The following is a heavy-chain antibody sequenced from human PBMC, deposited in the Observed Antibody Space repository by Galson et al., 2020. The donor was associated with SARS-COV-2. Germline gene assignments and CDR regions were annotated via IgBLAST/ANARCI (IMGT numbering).Heavy chain of an antibody. J-gene: IGHJ3*02. CDR2: IYHSGTA. V-gene: IGHV4-31*03. D-gene: IGHD6-19*01. CDR3: SRTSGWLDI. CDR1: TGSTSTDGPF. Sequence: SETMSLTCTVDTGSTSTDGPFWTWIRQPPGKGLEWLGYIYHSGTAHYNPSLKSRLTLAVDKSQNQLFLMLSSVTAAATAVYFCSRTSGWLDIWGQGTNVTVSS.